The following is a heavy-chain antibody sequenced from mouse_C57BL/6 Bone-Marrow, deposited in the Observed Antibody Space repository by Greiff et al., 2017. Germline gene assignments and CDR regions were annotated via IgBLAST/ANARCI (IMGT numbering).Heavy chain of an antibody. CDR3: ARQGVYYGMDY. V-gene: IGHV5-6*01. J-gene: IGHJ4*01. CDR1: GFTFSSYG. Sequence: EVKVVESGGDLVKPGGSLKLPCAASGFTFSSYGMSWVRQTQDKRLEWVATISSGGSYTYYPDSVKGRFTISRDNAKNTLYLQMSSLKSEDTAMYYCARQGVYYGMDYWGQGTSVTVSS. CDR2: ISSGGSYT.